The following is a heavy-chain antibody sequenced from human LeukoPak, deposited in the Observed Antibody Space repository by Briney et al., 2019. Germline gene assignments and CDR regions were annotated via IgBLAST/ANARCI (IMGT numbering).Heavy chain of an antibody. D-gene: IGHD6-13*01. CDR2: ISSSGSML. Sequence: GGSLRLSCTVSGFTFSDYYMSWVRQAPGKGLEWVSYISSSGSMLHYADSVEGRFTISRDNAKNSLYLQMSSLRVEDTAVYYCTRRPYSSSWYYSDYWGQGTLVTVSS. V-gene: IGHV3-11*04. CDR1: GFTFSDYY. CDR3: TRRPYSSSWYYSDY. J-gene: IGHJ4*02.